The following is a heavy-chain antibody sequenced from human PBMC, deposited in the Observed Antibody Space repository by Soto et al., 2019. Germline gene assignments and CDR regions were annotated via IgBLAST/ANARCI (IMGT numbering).Heavy chain of an antibody. CDR3: ARTSTRGFYYYYGMDV. J-gene: IGHJ6*02. CDR1: GYTFTSYG. Sequence: ASVKVSCKASGYTFTSYGISWVRQAPGQGLEWMGWISAYNGNTNYAQKLQGRVTMTTDTSTSTAYMELRSLRSDDTAVYYCARTSTRGFYYYYGMDVWGQGTTVTVSS. CDR2: ISAYNGNT. V-gene: IGHV1-18*04. D-gene: IGHD1-1*01.